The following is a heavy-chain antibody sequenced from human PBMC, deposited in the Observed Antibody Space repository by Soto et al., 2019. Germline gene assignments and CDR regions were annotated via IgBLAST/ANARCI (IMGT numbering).Heavy chain of an antibody. CDR3: ARDYRSRYDFGYVAY. CDR2: ISYEGSNR. Sequence: QVQLVESGGGVVRPGRSLRLSCAASGFTFSRYAMHWVRQAPGKGLEWVAVISYEGSNRYSAESVRGRFTVSRDNSKNTLYLQMDSLRPEDTAVYYCARDYRSRYDFGYVAYWGQGTLVTVSS. CDR1: GFTFSRYA. D-gene: IGHD5-18*01. V-gene: IGHV3-30*04. J-gene: IGHJ4*02.